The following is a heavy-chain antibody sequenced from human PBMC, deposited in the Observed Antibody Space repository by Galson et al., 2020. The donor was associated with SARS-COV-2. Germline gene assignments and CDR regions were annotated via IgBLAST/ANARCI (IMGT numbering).Heavy chain of an antibody. D-gene: IGHD6-6*01. CDR1: GFIFTSSA. CDR3: AAFVARPVY. J-gene: IGHJ4*02. Sequence: SVKVSCKTSGFIFTSSAVQWVRQPRGQRLAWVGWIYVVSGKTNYAQKFQERVTITRDMSTSTAYMELSSLRYEDTAVYYCAAFVARPVYWGQGTLVTVSS. V-gene: IGHV1-58*01. CDR2: IYVVSGKT.